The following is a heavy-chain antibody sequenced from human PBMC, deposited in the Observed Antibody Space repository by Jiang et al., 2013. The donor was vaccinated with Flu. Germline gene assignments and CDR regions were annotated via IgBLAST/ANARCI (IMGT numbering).Heavy chain of an antibody. CDR1: SGGYS. Sequence: SGGYSWSWIRQPPGRAWSGLGTSIIVGAPTTNPSLKSRVTISVDRSKNQFSLKLSSVTAADTAVYYCATFGRYCSSTSCSRGAFDIWGQGTMVTVSS. CDR2: SIIVGAP. D-gene: IGHD2-2*01. J-gene: IGHJ3*02. CDR3: ATFGRYCSSTSCSRGAFDI. V-gene: IGHV4-30-2*01.